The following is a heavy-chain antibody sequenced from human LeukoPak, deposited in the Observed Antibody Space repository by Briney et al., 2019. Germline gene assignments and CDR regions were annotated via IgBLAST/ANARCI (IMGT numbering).Heavy chain of an antibody. J-gene: IGHJ4*02. V-gene: IGHV3-21*01. CDR3: VRLRRNSDTTGFYYYYDF. D-gene: IGHD3-22*01. CDR1: GYTFSSYS. Sequence: GGSLRLPCAASGYTFSSYSINWVRQAPGKGLEWVSSISVRSNYIYYADSVRGRFRISRDDARDSLYLQMNSLRAEDTAVYYCVRLRRNSDTTGFYYYYDFWGQGTLVTVSS. CDR2: ISVRSNYI.